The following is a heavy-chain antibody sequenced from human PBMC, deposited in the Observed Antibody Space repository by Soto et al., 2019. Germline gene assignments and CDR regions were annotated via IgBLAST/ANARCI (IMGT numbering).Heavy chain of an antibody. Sequence: GASVKVSCKASGGTFSSYAIGWVRQAPGQGLEWMGGIIPIFGTAKYSQKFQGRVTITRDTSASTAYMELSSLRSEDTAVYYCARDMGFGLSDYWGQGTLVTVSS. D-gene: IGHD3-10*01. V-gene: IGHV1-69*05. CDR2: IIPIFGTA. CDR1: GGTFSSYA. J-gene: IGHJ4*02. CDR3: ARDMGFGLSDY.